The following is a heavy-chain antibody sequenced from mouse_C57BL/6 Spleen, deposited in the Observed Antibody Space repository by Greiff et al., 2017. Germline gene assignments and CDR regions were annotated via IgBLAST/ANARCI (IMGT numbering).Heavy chain of an antibody. CDR2: ISGGGGNT. CDR1: GFTFSSYT. D-gene: IGHD2-5*01. Sequence: VKLVESGGGLVKPGGSLKLSCAASGFTFSSYTMSWVRQTPEKRLEWVATISGGGGNTYYPDSVKGRFTISRDNAKNTLYLQMSSLRSEDTALYYCASSNYDLYAMDYWGQGTSVTVSS. J-gene: IGHJ4*01. V-gene: IGHV5-9*01. CDR3: ASSNYDLYAMDY.